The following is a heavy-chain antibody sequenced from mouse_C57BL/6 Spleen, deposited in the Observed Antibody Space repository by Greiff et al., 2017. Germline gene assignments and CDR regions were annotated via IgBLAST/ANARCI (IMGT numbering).Heavy chain of an antibody. Sequence: VQLQQPGTELVKPGASVKLSCKASGYTFTSYWMHWVKQRPGQGLEWIGNINPSNGGTNYNEKFKSKATLTVDKSSSTAYMQLSSLTSEDSAVYYCARWGGSSSHYFDYWGQGTTLTVSS. V-gene: IGHV1-53*01. CDR1: GYTFTSYW. J-gene: IGHJ2*01. CDR2: INPSNGGT. CDR3: ARWGGSSSHYFDY. D-gene: IGHD1-1*01.